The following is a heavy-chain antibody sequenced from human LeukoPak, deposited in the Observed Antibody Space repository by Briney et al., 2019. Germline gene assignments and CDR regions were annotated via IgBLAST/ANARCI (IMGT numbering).Heavy chain of an antibody. D-gene: IGHD1-26*01. Sequence: PSETLSLTCTVSGGSISSYYWSWIRQPPGKGLEWIGYIYYSGSTNYNPSLKSRVTISVDTSKNQFSLKLSSVTAADTAVYYCAREASGSRTTHFDYWGQGTLVTVSS. CDR2: IYYSGST. CDR3: AREASGSRTTHFDY. J-gene: IGHJ4*02. V-gene: IGHV4-59*01. CDR1: GGSISSYY.